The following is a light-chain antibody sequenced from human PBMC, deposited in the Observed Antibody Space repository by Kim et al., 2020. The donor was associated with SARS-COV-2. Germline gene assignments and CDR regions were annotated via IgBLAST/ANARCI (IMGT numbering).Light chain of an antibody. CDR3: QQYNHWSALS. CDR2: DAS. J-gene: IGKJ4*01. V-gene: IGKV3-15*01. CDR1: QSVSSY. Sequence: SPGERATLSCRASQSVSSYLAWYQQKPGQAPRLLIYDASTRATGIPARFSGSGSGTEFTLTISSLQSEDFAFYHCQQYNHWSALSFGGGTKVDIK.